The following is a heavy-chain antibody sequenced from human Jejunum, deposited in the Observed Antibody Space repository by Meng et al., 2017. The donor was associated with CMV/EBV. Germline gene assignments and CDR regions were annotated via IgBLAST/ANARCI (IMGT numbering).Heavy chain of an antibody. V-gene: IGHV1-8*01. CDR1: GYNCSSCG. Sequence: VQLGQARAEVEKRGSSVKDSCQAAGYNCSSCGISRGRQGTGQGLEWMGWMNPNRGTTGYAQKFQGRVTMTRNISKSTAYVPLSSLRSEDSAVYYCATGVADFEYRGQGTLVTVSS. CDR3: ATGVADFEY. CDR2: MNPNRGTT. D-gene: IGHD6-19*01. J-gene: IGHJ4*02.